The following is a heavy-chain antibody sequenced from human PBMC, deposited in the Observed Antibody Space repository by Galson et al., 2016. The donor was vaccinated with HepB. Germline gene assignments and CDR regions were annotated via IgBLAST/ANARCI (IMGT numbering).Heavy chain of an antibody. CDR3: ARDDYSNLFYYYGMDV. V-gene: IGHV3-48*02. Sequence: SLRLSCAASGFTFSSFTMNWVRQAPGKGLELVSYITGTSSTIYYADSVKGRFTISRDNAKNSVYLQMNSLRDEDTAVYYCARDDYSNLFYYYGMDVRGQGTTVTVSS. CDR1: GFTFSSFT. D-gene: IGHD4-11*01. CDR2: ITGTSSTI. J-gene: IGHJ6*02.